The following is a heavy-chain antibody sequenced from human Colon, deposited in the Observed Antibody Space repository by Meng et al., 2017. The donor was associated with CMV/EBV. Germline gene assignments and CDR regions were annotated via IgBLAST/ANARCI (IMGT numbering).Heavy chain of an antibody. D-gene: IGHD6-19*01. CDR2: ISDTGSDK. CDR3: ARPTGTVGWSGYGMDV. CDR1: GFTFTLYA. J-gene: IGHJ6*02. V-gene: IGHV3-30*04. Sequence: GGSLRLSCAASGFTFTLYAMHWVRQAPGKGLEWVALISDTGSDKYYADSVRGRFTISRDNSKNTLYLQMNSLRREDTAIYYCARPTGTVGWSGYGMDVWGQGTTVTVSS.